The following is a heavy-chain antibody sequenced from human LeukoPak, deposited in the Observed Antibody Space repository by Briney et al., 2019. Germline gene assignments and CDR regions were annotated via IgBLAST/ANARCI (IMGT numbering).Heavy chain of an antibody. J-gene: IGHJ4*02. CDR3: ARDPDYGDYSPPGSFGY. D-gene: IGHD4-17*01. Sequence: SETLSLTCTVSGGSISSSSYYWGWIRQPPGKGLEWIGSIYYSGSTYYNPSLKSRVTISVDTPKNQFSLKLSSVTAADTAVYYCARDPDYGDYSPPGSFGYWGQGTLVTVSS. CDR1: GGSISSSSYY. CDR2: IYYSGST. V-gene: IGHV4-39*07.